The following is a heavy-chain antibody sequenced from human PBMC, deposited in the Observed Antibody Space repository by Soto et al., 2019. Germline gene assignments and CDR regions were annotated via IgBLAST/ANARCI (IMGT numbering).Heavy chain of an antibody. J-gene: IGHJ4*02. Sequence: PSETLSLTCTVSGRSISSYYWSWIRQPPGKGLEWIGYIYYSGSTNYNPSLKSRVTISVDTSKSQFSLKLSSVTAADTAVYYCARGEDTAMKIDYWGQGTLVTVSS. V-gene: IGHV4-59*01. CDR2: IYYSGST. CDR3: ARGEDTAMKIDY. D-gene: IGHD5-18*01. CDR1: GRSISSYY.